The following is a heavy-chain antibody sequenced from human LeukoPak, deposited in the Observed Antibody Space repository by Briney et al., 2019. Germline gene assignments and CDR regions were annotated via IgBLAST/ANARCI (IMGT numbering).Heavy chain of an antibody. Sequence: GGSLRLSCAASGFTFSSYSMNWVRQAPGKGLEWVSSISSSSSYIYYADSVKGRFTISRDNAKNSLYLQMNSLRAEDTAVYYCAREGYGDYTLLGYWGQGTLVTVSS. J-gene: IGHJ4*02. D-gene: IGHD4-17*01. CDR3: AREGYGDYTLLGY. CDR1: GFTFSSYS. V-gene: IGHV3-21*01. CDR2: ISSSSSYI.